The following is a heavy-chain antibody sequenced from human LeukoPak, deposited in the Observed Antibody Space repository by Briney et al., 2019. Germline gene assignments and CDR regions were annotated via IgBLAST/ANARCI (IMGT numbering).Heavy chain of an antibody. V-gene: IGHV4-59*08. CDR2: IYYSGST. J-gene: IGHJ5*02. Sequence: SETLSLTCTVSGGSISSYYWSWIRQPPGKGLEWIGYIYYSGSTNYNPSLKSRVTISVDTSKNQFSLKLGSVTAADTAVYYCARLAIRPYNWFDPWGRGTLVTVSS. CDR3: ARLAIRPYNWFDP. CDR1: GGSISSYY. D-gene: IGHD2-2*02.